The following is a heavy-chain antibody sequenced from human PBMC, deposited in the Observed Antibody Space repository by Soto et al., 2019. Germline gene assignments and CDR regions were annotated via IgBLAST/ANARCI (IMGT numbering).Heavy chain of an antibody. D-gene: IGHD1-26*01. CDR3: ARGVGATGYGMDV. J-gene: IGHJ6*02. V-gene: IGHV4-34*01. CDR2: INHSGST. CDR1: GGSCSGYY. Sequence: SETLSLTCAVYGGSCSGYYWSWIRQPPGKGLEWIGEINHSGSTNYNPSLKSRVTISVDTSKNQFSLKLSSVTAADTAVYYCARGVGATGYGMDVWGQGTTVTVS.